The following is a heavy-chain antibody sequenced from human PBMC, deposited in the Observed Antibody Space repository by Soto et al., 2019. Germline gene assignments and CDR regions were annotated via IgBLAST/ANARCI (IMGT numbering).Heavy chain of an antibody. J-gene: IGHJ4*02. CDR1: GFSFIRYA. Sequence: PWGSLRLSCAASGFSFIRYAIRFGGHSPFKWLEWLAVITFDGRNKYYVDSLKGRFTISRDNSKNTVYLQMNNLRVEDTALYYCARDQYYDKSGYLTYYFDSWGQGTLVTVSS. D-gene: IGHD3-22*01. CDR3: ARDQYYDKSGYLTYYFDS. V-gene: IGHV3-30*03. CDR2: ITFDGRNK.